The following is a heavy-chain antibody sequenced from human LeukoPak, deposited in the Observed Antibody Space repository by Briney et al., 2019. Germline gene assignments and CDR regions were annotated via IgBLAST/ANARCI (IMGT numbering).Heavy chain of an antibody. D-gene: IGHD6-13*01. Sequence: PSETLSLTCTVSGGSISSHYWSWIRQPPGKGLEWIGYIYYSGSTNYNPSLRSRVTISVDTSKNQFSLKLSSVTAADTAVYYCARDMGAAAGLRWFDPWGQGTLVTVSS. J-gene: IGHJ5*02. CDR3: ARDMGAAAGLRWFDP. CDR2: IYYSGST. CDR1: GGSISSHY. V-gene: IGHV4-59*11.